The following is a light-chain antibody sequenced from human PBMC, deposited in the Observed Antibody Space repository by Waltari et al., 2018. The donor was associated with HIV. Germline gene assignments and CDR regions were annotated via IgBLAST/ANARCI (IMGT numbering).Light chain of an antibody. CDR2: DNT. CDR1: RSNIGNGY. J-gene: IGLJ2*01. V-gene: IGLV1-51*01. Sequence: QSVLTQPPSVSAATGQTVTTSCSGGRSNIGNGYVSCYQFRTGTAPKLLIFDNTRRPSGVPDRFSGSKSGSSATLDVTGLQTGDEADYYCATWDSSLSVVFGGGTKLTVL. CDR3: ATWDSSLSVV.